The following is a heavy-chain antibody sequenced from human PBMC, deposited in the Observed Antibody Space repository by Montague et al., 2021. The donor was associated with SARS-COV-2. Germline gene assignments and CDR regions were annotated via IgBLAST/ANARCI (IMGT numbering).Heavy chain of an antibody. D-gene: IGHD4-23*01. V-gene: IGHV4-4*07. J-gene: IGHJ5*02. CDR2: IYSSGNT. Sequence: SETRSLTCTVSGGSVSDYYWTWVRQSAGKGLEWIGRIYSSGNTLYNPSLKSRLTLSLDTANNQFSLQLSSVVAADTAVYYCTRVREDDLGGPGRGHNWFDPWGQGSLVTVSS. CDR1: GGSVSDYY. CDR3: TRVREDDLGGPGRGHNWFDP.